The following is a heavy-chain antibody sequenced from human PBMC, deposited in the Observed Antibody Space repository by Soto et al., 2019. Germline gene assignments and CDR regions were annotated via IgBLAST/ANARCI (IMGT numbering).Heavy chain of an antibody. CDR1: GFTFSSHG. CDR2: IWYDGSSK. CDR3: ARDPERSMDF. V-gene: IGHV3-33*01. J-gene: IGHJ6*02. Sequence: QVQVVESGGGVVQPGRSLRLSCATSGFTFSSHGFHWVRRAPGRGLEWVAAIWYDGSSKHYADSVKGRFTISRDNSKYTLYLQMNSLRVEDTAVYYCARDPERSMDFWGQGTTVTVSS.